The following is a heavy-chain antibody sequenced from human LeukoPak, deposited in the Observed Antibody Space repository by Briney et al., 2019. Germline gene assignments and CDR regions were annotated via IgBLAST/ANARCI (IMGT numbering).Heavy chain of an antibody. CDR1: GYTFTSYG. D-gene: IGHD3-3*01. J-gene: IGHJ4*02. CDR2: ISAYNGNT. CDR3: ASRSRFLEWLFPEY. Sequence: GASVKVSCEASGYTFTSYGISWVRQAPGQGLEWMGWISAYNGNTNYAQKLQGRVTITTDESTSTAYMELSSLRSEDTAVYYCASRSRFLEWLFPEYWGQGTLVTVSS. V-gene: IGHV1-18*01.